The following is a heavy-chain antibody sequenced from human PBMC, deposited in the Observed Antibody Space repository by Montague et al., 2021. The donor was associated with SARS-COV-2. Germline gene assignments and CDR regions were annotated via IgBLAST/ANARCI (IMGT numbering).Heavy chain of an antibody. Sequence: TLSLTCTVSGGSISSGSYYWSWIRQPSGKGLEWIGRIYTSGXTXYXXXXKXRVTISVDTSKNQFPLKLSSVTAADTAVYYCAREGGITIFGVVILYYVDYWGQGTLVTVSS. V-gene: IGHV4-61*02. CDR1: GGSISSGSYY. CDR2: IYTSGXT. D-gene: IGHD3-3*01. J-gene: IGHJ4*02. CDR3: AREGGITIFGVVILYYVDY.